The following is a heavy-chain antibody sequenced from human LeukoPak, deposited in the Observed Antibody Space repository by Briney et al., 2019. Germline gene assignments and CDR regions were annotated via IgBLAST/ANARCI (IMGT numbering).Heavy chain of an antibody. CDR3: ASHYDTSGYHYFDF. V-gene: IGHV3-23*01. D-gene: IGHD3-22*01. J-gene: IGHJ4*02. Sequence: GGSLRLSCAVSGFTFSSYAMSWVRQAPGKGLEWVSGISGSGDYTYYADSVKGRFTISRDNSKNTLSLQMNSLRAEDTALYYCASHYDTSGYHYFDFRGQGTLVTVSS. CDR1: GFTFSSYA. CDR2: ISGSGDYT.